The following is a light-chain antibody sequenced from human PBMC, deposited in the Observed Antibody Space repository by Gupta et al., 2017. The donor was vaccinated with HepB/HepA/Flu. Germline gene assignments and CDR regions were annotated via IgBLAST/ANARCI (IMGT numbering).Light chain of an antibody. CDR1: SSTIGRNT. CDR3: AAWDDSLHRPV. V-gene: IGLV1-44*01. J-gene: IGLJ2*01. Sequence: SVLPLPPSASGPPAPRVTLSSSGSSSTIGRNTVNWYQQLPGAAPKLLIYSDSQRPSGVPDRFSGSKSGTSASLAISGLQSEDEADYFCAAWDDSLHRPVFGGVTKLTVL. CDR2: SDS.